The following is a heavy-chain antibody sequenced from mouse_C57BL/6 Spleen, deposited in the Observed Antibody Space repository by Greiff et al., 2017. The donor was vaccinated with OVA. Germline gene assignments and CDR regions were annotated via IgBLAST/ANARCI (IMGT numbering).Heavy chain of an antibody. CDR3: ARDYYGSSLFAY. CDR2: INPSNGGT. Sequence: QVQLQQPGPELVKPGASVKLSCKASGYTFTSYWMHWVKQRPGQGLEWIGNINPSNGGTNYNEKFKSKATLSVDKSSSTAYMQLSSLTSEDSAVYYCARDYYGSSLFAYWGQGTLVTVSA. CDR1: GYTFTSYW. D-gene: IGHD1-1*01. V-gene: IGHV1-53*01. J-gene: IGHJ3*01.